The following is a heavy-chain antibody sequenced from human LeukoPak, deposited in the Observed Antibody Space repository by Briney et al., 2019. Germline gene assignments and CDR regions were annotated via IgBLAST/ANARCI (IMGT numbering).Heavy chain of an antibody. J-gene: IGHJ6*02. CDR3: AANPNCSGGSCKSYYYYYGMDV. CDR1: GYTFTSYG. D-gene: IGHD2-15*01. Sequence: ASVKVSCKASGYTFTSYGISWVRQAPGQGLEWMGWISAYNGNTNYAQKFQGRVTMTRDTSISTAYMELSRLRSDDTAVYYCAANPNCSGGSCKSYYYYYGMDVWGQGTTVTVFS. V-gene: IGHV1-18*01. CDR2: ISAYNGNT.